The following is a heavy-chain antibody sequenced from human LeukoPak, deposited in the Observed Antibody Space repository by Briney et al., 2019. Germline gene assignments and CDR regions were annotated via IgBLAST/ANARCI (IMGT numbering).Heavy chain of an antibody. V-gene: IGHV3-7*01. D-gene: IGHD1-26*01. Sequence: GGSLRLSCAASGFSFTYFWMTWVRQAPGKGLEWVANINQDASAKYYADSVKGRFTISRDNSKNTLYLQMNSLRAEDTAVYYCAKDLWERYYYYMDVWGKGTTVTVSS. CDR3: AKDLWERYYYYMDV. CDR2: INQDASAK. J-gene: IGHJ6*03. CDR1: GFSFTYFW.